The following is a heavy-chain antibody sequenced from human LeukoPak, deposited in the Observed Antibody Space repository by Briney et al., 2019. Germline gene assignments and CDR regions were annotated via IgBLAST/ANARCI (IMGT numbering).Heavy chain of an antibody. Sequence: GGSLSLPCEASGLPFSNFGMLWVRQAPGKGLEGVAVISYDGTKEYHADSVKGRFTISRDNSKGTLYLQMNSLRDVDTAVYYCAAFDYGDYGRDYWGQGTLVTVSS. J-gene: IGHJ4*02. D-gene: IGHD4-17*01. CDR2: ISYDGTKE. V-gene: IGHV3-30*03. CDR3: AAFDYGDYGRDY. CDR1: GLPFSNFG.